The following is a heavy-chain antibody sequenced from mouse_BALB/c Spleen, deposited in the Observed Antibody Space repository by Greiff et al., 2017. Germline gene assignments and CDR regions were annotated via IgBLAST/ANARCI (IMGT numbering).Heavy chain of an antibody. CDR2: IYPGSGST. CDR3: TRSNWDRENAMDY. CDR1: GYAFSSSW. Sequence: VQLQESGPELVKPGASVKISCKASGYAFSSSWMNWVKQRPGQGLEWIGNIYPGSGSTNYDEKFKSKATLTVDTSSSTAYMQLSSLTSEDSAVYYCTRSNWDRENAMDYWGQGTSVTVSS. V-gene: IGHV1-55*01. J-gene: IGHJ4*01. D-gene: IGHD4-1*01.